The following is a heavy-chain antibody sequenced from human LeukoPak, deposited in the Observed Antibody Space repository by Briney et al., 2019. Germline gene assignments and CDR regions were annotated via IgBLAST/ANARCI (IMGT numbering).Heavy chain of an antibody. V-gene: IGHV3-21*01. Sequence: GGSLRLSCAASGFTFSSYSMDWVRQAPGKGLEWVSSISSSSSYIYYADSVKGRFTISRDNAKNSLYLQMNSLRAEDTAVYYCAYRRMVRDDAFDIWGQGTMVTVSS. CDR3: AYRRMVRDDAFDI. J-gene: IGHJ3*02. CDR1: GFTFSSYS. CDR2: ISSSSSYI. D-gene: IGHD3-10*01.